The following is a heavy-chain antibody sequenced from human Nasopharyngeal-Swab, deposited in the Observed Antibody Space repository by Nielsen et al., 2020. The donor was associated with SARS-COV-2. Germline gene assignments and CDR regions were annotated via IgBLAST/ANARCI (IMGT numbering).Heavy chain of an antibody. CDR2: IYYSGST. J-gene: IGHJ6*03. V-gene: IGHV4-59*08. CDR3: ARLYGGYSYGYGNYYMDV. CDR1: GYSISSSYY. D-gene: IGHD5-18*01. Sequence: SETLSLTCTVSGYSISSSYYWSWIRQPPGKGLEWIGYIYYSGSTNYNPSLKSRVTISVDTSKNQFSLKLSSVTAADTAVHYCARLYGGYSYGYGNYYMDVWGKGTTVTVSS.